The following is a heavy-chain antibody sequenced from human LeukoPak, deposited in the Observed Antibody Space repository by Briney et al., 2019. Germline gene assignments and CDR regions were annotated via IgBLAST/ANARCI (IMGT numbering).Heavy chain of an antibody. Sequence: SETLSLTCAVYGGSFSGFNWTWVRQPPGKGLEWIGDINHSGSTNFNPSLKSRLTISVDTSKNQFSLRLSSVTAADTAIYFCARDPFKYYYENWGQGILVTVSS. CDR1: GGSFSGFN. J-gene: IGHJ4*02. CDR3: ARDPFKYYYEN. D-gene: IGHD3-22*01. CDR2: INHSGST. V-gene: IGHV4-34*01.